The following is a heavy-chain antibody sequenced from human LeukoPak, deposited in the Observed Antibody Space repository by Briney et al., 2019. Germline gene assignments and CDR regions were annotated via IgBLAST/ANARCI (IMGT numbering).Heavy chain of an antibody. Sequence: SETLSLTCTVSGYSISSGYYWGWIRQPPGKGLEWIGSIYHSGSTYYNPSLKSRVTISVDTSKNQFSLKLSSVTAADTAVYYCARTVRGFDYWGQGTLVTVSS. V-gene: IGHV4-38-2*02. CDR3: ARTVRGFDY. CDR2: IYHSGST. D-gene: IGHD3-16*01. CDR1: GYSISSGYY. J-gene: IGHJ4*02.